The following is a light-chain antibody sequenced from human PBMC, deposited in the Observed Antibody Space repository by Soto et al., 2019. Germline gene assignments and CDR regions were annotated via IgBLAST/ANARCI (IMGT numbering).Light chain of an antibody. Sequence: QSVLTQPASVSGSPGQSITISCTGTSSDVGGYNYVSWYQQHPDKAPKLMIYDVSNRPSGVSNRFSGSKSGNTASLTISGLQAEDEADYYCSSYTSSSTLSVFGGGTKVTVL. CDR1: SSDVGGYNY. CDR3: SSYTSSSTLSV. CDR2: DVS. J-gene: IGLJ2*01. V-gene: IGLV2-14*01.